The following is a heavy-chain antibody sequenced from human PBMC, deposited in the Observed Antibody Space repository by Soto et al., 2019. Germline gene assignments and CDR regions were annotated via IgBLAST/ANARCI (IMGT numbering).Heavy chain of an antibody. J-gene: IGHJ6*02. V-gene: IGHV3-30-3*01. Sequence: GGSLRLSCAASGFTFSSYAMHWVRQAPGKGLEWVAVISYDGSNKYYADSVKGRFTISRDNSKNTLYLQMNSLRAEDTAVYYCARCGGPLSGYYYYYGMDVWGQGTTVTVSS. CDR3: ARCGGPLSGYYYYYGMDV. CDR1: GFTFSSYA. CDR2: ISYDGSNK. D-gene: IGHD2-21*01.